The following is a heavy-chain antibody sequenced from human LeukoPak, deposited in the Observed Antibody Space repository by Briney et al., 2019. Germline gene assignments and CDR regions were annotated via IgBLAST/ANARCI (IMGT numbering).Heavy chain of an antibody. J-gene: IGHJ4*02. Sequence: PGGSLRLSCAASGFTFSSYGMHWVRQAPGKWLEWVAFIRYDGSNKYYADSVKGRFTISRDNSKNTLYLQMNSLRAEDTAVYYCAKEVGAGCSGGSCHAPLDYWGQGTLVTVSS. V-gene: IGHV3-30*02. CDR2: IRYDGSNK. CDR3: AKEVGAGCSGGSCHAPLDY. CDR1: GFTFSSYG. D-gene: IGHD2-15*01.